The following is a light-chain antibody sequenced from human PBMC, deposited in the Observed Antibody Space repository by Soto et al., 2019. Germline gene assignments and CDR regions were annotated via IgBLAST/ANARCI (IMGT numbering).Light chain of an antibody. CDR3: SSYSATNTLV. CDR2: EVT. CDR1: SSDIGDYFY. V-gene: IGLV2-14*01. J-gene: IGLJ1*01. Sequence: QSVLTQPASVSGSPGQSITISCTGTSSDIGDYFYVSWYQQHPGKVPKLIIYEVTNRPSGVTSRFSGSKSENTASPTISGLQAEDEADYYCSSYSATNTLVFGSGTKVTV.